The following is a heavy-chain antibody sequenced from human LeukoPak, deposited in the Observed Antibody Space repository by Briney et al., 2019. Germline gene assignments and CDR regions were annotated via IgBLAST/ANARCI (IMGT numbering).Heavy chain of an antibody. Sequence: PGGSLRLSCAAPGFTFSSYEMNWVRQAPGKGLEWISYMSHSGSSIYYAASVKGRFTVSRDNAKNSLFLQMNSLRAEDTAIYYCARGAWDAFDVWGQGTMVTVSS. CDR2: MSHSGSSI. CDR3: ARGAWDAFDV. CDR1: GFTFSSYE. V-gene: IGHV3-48*03. J-gene: IGHJ3*01.